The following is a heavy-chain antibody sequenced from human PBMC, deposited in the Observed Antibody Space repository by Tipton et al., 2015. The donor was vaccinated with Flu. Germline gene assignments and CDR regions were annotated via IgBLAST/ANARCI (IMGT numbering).Heavy chain of an antibody. Sequence: TLSLTCTVSGGSISSYYWSWIRQPPGKGLEWIGYIYYSGSTNYNPSLKSRVTISVDTSKNQFSLKLSSVTAADTAVYYCARALYCGGDCSSKNYMDGWGKGTTVTVSS. CDR2: IYYSGST. CDR3: ARALYCGGDCSSKNYMDG. CDR1: GGSISSYY. J-gene: IGHJ6*03. V-gene: IGHV4-59*01. D-gene: IGHD2-21*01.